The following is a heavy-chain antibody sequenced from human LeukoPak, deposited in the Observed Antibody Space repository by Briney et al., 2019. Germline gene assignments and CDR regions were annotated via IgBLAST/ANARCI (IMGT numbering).Heavy chain of an antibody. V-gene: IGHV4-59*08. CDR2: IYYSGST. J-gene: IGHJ4*02. Sequence: SETLSLTCTVSGGSISSDYWSWIRQPPGKGLEWIGYIYYSGSTNYNPSLKSRVTISVDTSKNQYSLKLSSVTAADTAIYYFAKLGGSGSYSKGGFDYWGQGTLVTVSS. CDR1: GGSISSDY. D-gene: IGHD3-10*01. CDR3: AKLGGSGSYSKGGFDY.